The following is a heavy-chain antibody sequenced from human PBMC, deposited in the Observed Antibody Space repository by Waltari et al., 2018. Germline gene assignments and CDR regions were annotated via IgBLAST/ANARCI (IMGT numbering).Heavy chain of an antibody. Sequence: QLQLQESGAGLLKPSETLSLTCAVYGGSFSGYYWSWIRQPPGKGLEWIGEINHSGSTNYNPSLKSRVTISVDTSKNQFSLKLSSVTAADTAVYYCARVRRARPYYYYGMDVWGQGTTVTVSS. D-gene: IGHD6-6*01. CDR3: ARVRRARPYYYYGMDV. CDR1: GGSFSGYY. V-gene: IGHV4-34*01. CDR2: INHSGST. J-gene: IGHJ6*02.